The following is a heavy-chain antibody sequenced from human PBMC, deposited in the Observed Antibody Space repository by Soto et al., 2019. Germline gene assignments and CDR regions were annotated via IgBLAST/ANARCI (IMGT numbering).Heavy chain of an antibody. J-gene: IGHJ4*02. Sequence: QVQLQESGPGLVKPSQTLSLTCTVSGGSISSGGYYWSWIRQHPGKGLEWIGYIYYSGSTYYNPSPTSRVTISVDPSKHHSSLTPSSVTAAHTAVYYSARSTEATVTAFDYWGPAPLVTASS. CDR1: GGSISSGGYY. V-gene: IGHV4-31*03. D-gene: IGHD4-17*01. CDR2: IYYSGST. CDR3: ARSTEATVTAFDY.